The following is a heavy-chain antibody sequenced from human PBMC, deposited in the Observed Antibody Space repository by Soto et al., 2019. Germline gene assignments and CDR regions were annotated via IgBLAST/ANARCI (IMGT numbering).Heavy chain of an antibody. V-gene: IGHV4-59*01. CDR2: IYYSGST. D-gene: IGHD3-22*01. Sequence: SETQSLTCTVSAGSISSYYWSWIRQPPGKGLEWIGYIYYSGSTNYDPSLKSRVTISVDTPKNQFSLKLSSVTAANTAVYYCGRDRYYYDRSGSDYYYYCTD. J-gene: IGHJ6*01. CDR3: GRDRYYYDRSGSDYYYYCTD. CDR1: AGSISSYY.